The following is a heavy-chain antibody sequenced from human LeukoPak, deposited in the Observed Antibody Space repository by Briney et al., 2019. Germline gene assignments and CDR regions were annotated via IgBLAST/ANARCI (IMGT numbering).Heavy chain of an antibody. CDR1: GFTVSSNY. D-gene: IGHD4-17*01. CDR2: IYSGGST. V-gene: IGHV3-53*01. J-gene: IGHJ3*02. CDR3: ARRIDYGGRGAFDI. Sequence: PGGSLRLSCAASGFTVSSNYMSWGRQAPGEGLEWVSVIYSGGSTYYADSVKGRFTISRDNSKNTLYLQMNSLRAEDTAVYYCARRIDYGGRGAFDIWGQGTMVTVSS.